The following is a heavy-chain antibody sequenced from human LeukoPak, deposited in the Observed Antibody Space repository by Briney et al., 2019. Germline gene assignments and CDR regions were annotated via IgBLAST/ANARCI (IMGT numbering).Heavy chain of an antibody. V-gene: IGHV3-23*01. D-gene: IGHD3/OR15-3a*01. J-gene: IGHJ4*02. Sequence: PGGSLRLSCAASGFTFSNYAMSWVRQAPGKGLEWVSGISGSGGDTYYADSVKGRFTISRDNSKNTLYLQMNSLRAEDTAVYYCARTGLDGSLSFDYWGQGTLVTVSS. CDR3: ARTGLDGSLSFDY. CDR1: GFTFSNYA. CDR2: ISGSGGDT.